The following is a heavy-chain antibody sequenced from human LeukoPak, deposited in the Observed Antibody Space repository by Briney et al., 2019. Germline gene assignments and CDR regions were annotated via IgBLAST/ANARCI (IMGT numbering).Heavy chain of an antibody. D-gene: IGHD3-10*01. CDR1: GYTFTSYG. V-gene: IGHV1-18*01. J-gene: IGHJ4*02. Sequence: ASVKVSCKASGYTFTSYGISWVRQAPGQGLEWMGWISAYNGNTNYAQKLQGRVTMTTDTSTSTAYMELRSLRSDDTAVYYCARGKVITMVRGVPKVYFDYWGQGTLITVSS. CDR3: ARGKVITMVRGVPKVYFDY. CDR2: ISAYNGNT.